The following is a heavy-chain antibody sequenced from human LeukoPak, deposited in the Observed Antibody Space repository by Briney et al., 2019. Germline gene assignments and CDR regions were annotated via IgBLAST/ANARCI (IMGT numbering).Heavy chain of an antibody. D-gene: IGHD3-10*01. V-gene: IGHV3-23*01. CDR2: ISGSGGST. CDR1: GFTFSSYA. Sequence: PGGSLRLSCAASGFTFSSYAMSWVRQAPGKGLEWVSSISGSGGSTYYADSVKGRFTISRDSSKNTLYLQMNSLRAEDTALYYCAKYILEGIYYGSGSPDYWGQGTLVTVSS. CDR3: AKYILEGIYYGSGSPDY. J-gene: IGHJ4*02.